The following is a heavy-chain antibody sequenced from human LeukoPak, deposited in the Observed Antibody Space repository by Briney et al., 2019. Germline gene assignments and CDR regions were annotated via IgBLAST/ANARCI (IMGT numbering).Heavy chain of an antibody. D-gene: IGHD3-10*01. J-gene: IGHJ5*02. CDR1: GFTVSSNY. Sequence: PGGSLRLSCAASGFTVSSNYMSWVRQAPGKGLEWVSVIYSGGSTYYADSVKGRFTISRDNSKNTLYLQMNSLRAEDTAVCYCARDLLGSGSPNWFDPWGQGTLVTVSS. CDR2: IYSGGST. CDR3: ARDLLGSGSPNWFDP. V-gene: IGHV3-66*01.